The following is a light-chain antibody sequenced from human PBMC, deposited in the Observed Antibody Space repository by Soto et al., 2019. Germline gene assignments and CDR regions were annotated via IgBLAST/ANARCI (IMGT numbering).Light chain of an antibody. CDR2: EVS. CDR3: SSYTSSRTLV. Sequence: QSVLTQPASVSGSPGQSIAISCTGTGNDLGAYNYVSWYQQHPGKAPKLMIYEVSNRPSGVSNRFSGSKSYNTASLTISGLQAEDEADYYCSSYTSSRTLVFGGGTKLTVL. CDR1: GNDLGAYNY. V-gene: IGLV2-14*01. J-gene: IGLJ2*01.